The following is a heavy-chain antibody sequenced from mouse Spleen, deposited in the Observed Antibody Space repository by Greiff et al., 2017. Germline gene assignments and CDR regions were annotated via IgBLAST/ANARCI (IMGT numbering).Heavy chain of an antibody. Sequence: QVQLQQSGPELVKPGASVKMSCKASGYTFTSYWMHWVKQRPGQGLEWIGEIDPSDSYTNYNQKFKGKATLTVDKSSSTAYMQLSSLTSEDSAVYYCARPLYYYGSSYFDYWGQGTTLTVSS. CDR2: IDPSDSYT. CDR3: ARPLYYYGSSYFDY. CDR1: GYTFTSYW. J-gene: IGHJ2*01. V-gene: IGHV1-69*02. D-gene: IGHD1-1*01.